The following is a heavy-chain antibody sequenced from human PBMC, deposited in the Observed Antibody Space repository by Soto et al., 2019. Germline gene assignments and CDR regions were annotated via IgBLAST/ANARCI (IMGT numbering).Heavy chain of an antibody. CDR2: INNDGSSA. Sequence: EVQLVESGGGLVQPGGSLRLSCAASGFTFSSYWIHWVRQAPGKGPVWVSRINNDGSSAKYADSVKGRFTISRDNAKNTLYLQRNSLRAEDTAVYYCARDRGYGTPFDYWGQGTLVTVSS. CDR3: ARDRGYGTPFDY. D-gene: IGHD5-12*01. J-gene: IGHJ4*02. CDR1: GFTFSSYW. V-gene: IGHV3-74*03.